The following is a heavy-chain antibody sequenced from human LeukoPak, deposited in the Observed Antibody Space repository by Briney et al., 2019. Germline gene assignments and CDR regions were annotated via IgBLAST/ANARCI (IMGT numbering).Heavy chain of an antibody. V-gene: IGHV3-30*18. CDR3: AKWATGPYFDY. Sequence: GGSLRLSCAASGFTFSSYGIHWVRQAPGKGLEWVAVISYDGSNKYYADSVKGRFTISRDNSKNTLYLQMNSLRAEDTAVYYCAKWATGPYFDYWGQGTLVTVSS. D-gene: IGHD1-14*01. CDR1: GFTFSSYG. CDR2: ISYDGSNK. J-gene: IGHJ4*02.